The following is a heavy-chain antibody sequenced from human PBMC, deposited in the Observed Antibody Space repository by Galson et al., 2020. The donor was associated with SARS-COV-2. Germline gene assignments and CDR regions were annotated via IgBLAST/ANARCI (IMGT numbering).Heavy chain of an antibody. V-gene: IGHV2-70*11. CDR2: IDWDDDK. J-gene: IGHJ4*02. CDR3: ARALRAAAGTPFDY. CDR1: GFSLSTSGMC. D-gene: IGHD6-13*01. Sequence: SGPTLVKPTQTLTLTCTFSGFSLSTSGMCVSWIRQPPGKALEWLARIDWDDDKYYNTSLKTRLTISKDTSKNQVVLTMTNMDPVDTATYYCARALRAAAGTPFDYWGQGTLVTVSS.